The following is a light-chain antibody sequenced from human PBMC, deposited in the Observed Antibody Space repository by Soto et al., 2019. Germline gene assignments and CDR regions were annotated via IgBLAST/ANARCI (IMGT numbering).Light chain of an antibody. Sequence: EIVLTQSPATLSLSPGDRATLPCRASQSVSSFLAWYQQKPGQAPRLLIHDASNRATGIPSRFSGSGSGTDFTLTISSLEPEDFAIYYCQQRSDWPPFTFGPGTKVDIK. CDR1: QSVSSF. CDR3: QQRSDWPPFT. J-gene: IGKJ3*01. CDR2: DAS. V-gene: IGKV3-11*01.